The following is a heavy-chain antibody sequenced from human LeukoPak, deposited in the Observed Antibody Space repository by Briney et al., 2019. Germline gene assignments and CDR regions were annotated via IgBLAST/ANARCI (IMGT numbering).Heavy chain of an antibody. V-gene: IGHV3-23*01. D-gene: IGHD6-19*01. Sequence: PGGSLRLSCVASGNTLISFTMSWVRQAPGKGLEWVSSMSGGGGTTYYADSVKGRFTISRDNSKNTLYLQMNGLRVADRAIDFFAKVPTKYSSSSNYWGQGTLVTVSS. CDR3: AKVPTKYSSSSNY. J-gene: IGHJ4*02. CDR1: GNTLISFT. CDR2: MSGGGGTT.